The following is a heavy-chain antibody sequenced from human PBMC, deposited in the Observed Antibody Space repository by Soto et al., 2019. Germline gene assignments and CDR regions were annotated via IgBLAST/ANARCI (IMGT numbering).Heavy chain of an antibody. CDR3: AGRQGARIAAAGTDY. Sequence: QVQLVQSGAEVKKPGSSVKVSCKASGGTFSSYTISWVRQAPGQGLEWMGRIIPILGIANYAQKFQGRVTITADKSXXTVYMERSSLRSEDTAVYYGAGRQGARIAAAGTDYWGQGTLVTVSS. CDR1: GGTFSSYT. J-gene: IGHJ4*02. CDR2: IIPILGIA. D-gene: IGHD6-13*01. V-gene: IGHV1-69*02.